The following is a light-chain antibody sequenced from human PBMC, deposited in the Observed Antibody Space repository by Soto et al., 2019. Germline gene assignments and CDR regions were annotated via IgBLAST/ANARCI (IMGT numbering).Light chain of an antibody. J-gene: IGKJ2*01. CDR1: QSISSW. CDR3: QQLYT. Sequence: DIQMTQSPSTLSASVGDRVTITCRASQSISSWLAWYQQKPGKAPKLLIYDASSLESGVPSRFSGSGSGTEFTLTISRLQPDDFATYYCQQLYTFGQGTKLEIK. CDR2: DAS. V-gene: IGKV1-5*01.